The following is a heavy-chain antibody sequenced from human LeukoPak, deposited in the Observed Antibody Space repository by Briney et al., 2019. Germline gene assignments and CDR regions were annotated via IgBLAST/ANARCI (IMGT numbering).Heavy chain of an antibody. V-gene: IGHV3-48*01. D-gene: IGHD1-1*01. J-gene: IGHJ4*02. Sequence: GGSLRLSCAASGFTFSTYSMNWVRQAPGKGLEWVSYISSSSSTIYYADSVKGRFTISRDNAKNSLYLQMNSLRAEDTAVYYCAKDRSSYNWNDVFDYWGQGTLVTVSS. CDR3: AKDRSSYNWNDVFDY. CDR1: GFTFSTYS. CDR2: ISSSSSTI.